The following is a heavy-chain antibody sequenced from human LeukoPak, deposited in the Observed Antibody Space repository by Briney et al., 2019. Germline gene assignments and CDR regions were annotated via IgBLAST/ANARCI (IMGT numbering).Heavy chain of an antibody. CDR3: ARLHYGSGSYYTPTFDY. Sequence: SSETLSLTCTVSGYSISTGYYWGWIRQPPGKGLEWIGSIYYSGSTYYNPSLKSRVTISVDTSKNQFSLKLSSVTAADTAVYYCARLHYGSGSYYTPTFDYWGQGTLVTVSS. CDR2: IYYSGST. D-gene: IGHD3-10*01. J-gene: IGHJ4*02. CDR1: GYSISTGYY. V-gene: IGHV4-38-2*02.